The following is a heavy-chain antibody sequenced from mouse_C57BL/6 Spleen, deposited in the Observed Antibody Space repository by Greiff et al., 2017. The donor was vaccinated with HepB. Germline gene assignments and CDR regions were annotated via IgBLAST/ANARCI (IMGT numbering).Heavy chain of an antibody. CDR1: GYTFTSYW. D-gene: IGHD1-1*01. CDR3: ARIKKIVATYFDY. J-gene: IGHJ2*01. V-gene: IGHV1S81*02. CDR2: TNPTNGRT. Sequence: VQLQQSGAELVKAGASVKMSCKASGYTFTSYWMHWVKQRLGQGLEWFAETNPTNGRTYYNEKFKSKATLTVDKSSSTAYMLLSGPTFEDSAVYYCARIKKIVATYFDYWGQGTTLTGS.